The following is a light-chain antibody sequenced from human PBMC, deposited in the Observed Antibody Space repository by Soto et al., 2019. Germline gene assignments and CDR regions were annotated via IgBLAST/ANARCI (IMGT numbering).Light chain of an antibody. CDR2: GNS. CDR1: SSNIRAGYD. J-gene: IGLJ1*01. CDR3: QSYDSSLSGYV. V-gene: IGLV1-40*01. Sequence: QSVLTQPPSVSGAPGQRVTISCTGSSSNIRAGYDVHWYQQLPGTAPKLLIYGNSNRPSGVPDRFSGSKSGTSASLAITGLQAEDEADYYCQSYDSSLSGYVFGTGTKVNVL.